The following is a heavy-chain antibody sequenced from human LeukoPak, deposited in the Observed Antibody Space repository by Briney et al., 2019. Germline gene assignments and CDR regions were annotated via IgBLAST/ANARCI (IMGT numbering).Heavy chain of an antibody. CDR2: INHSGST. J-gene: IGHJ6*03. CDR3: ARVIGTTVPPYYYYYMDV. Sequence: PSETLSLTCAVYGGSFSGYYWSWIRQPPGKGLEWIGEINHSGSTNYNPSLKSRVTISVDTSKNQFSLKLSSVTAADTAVYCCARVIGTTVPPYYYYYMDVWGKGTTVTVSS. CDR1: GGSFSGYY. D-gene: IGHD4-17*01. V-gene: IGHV4-34*01.